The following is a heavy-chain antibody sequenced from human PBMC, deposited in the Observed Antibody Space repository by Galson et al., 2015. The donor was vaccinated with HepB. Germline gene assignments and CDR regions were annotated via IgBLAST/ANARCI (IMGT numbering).Heavy chain of an antibody. CDR2: ISSSSSYT. Sequence: SLRLSCAASGFTFSDYYMSWIRQAPGKGLEWVSYISSSSSYTNYADSVRGRFTISRDNAKNSLYLQMNSLRAEDTAVYYCARDLETHYDSSGFYGMDVWGQGTTVTVSS. CDR3: ARDLETHYDSSGFYGMDV. D-gene: IGHD3-22*01. CDR1: GFTFSDYY. V-gene: IGHV3-11*06. J-gene: IGHJ6*02.